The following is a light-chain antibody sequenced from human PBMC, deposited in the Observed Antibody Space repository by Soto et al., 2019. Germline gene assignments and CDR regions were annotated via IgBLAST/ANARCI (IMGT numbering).Light chain of an antibody. CDR2: GAS. J-gene: IGKJ4*01. CDR1: QDISSY. V-gene: IGKV1-9*01. CDR3: QHLNSYPLT. Sequence: DIPLTQSPSFLSASVGDRVTITCRASQDISSYLAWYQQKPGKATNLLIYGASTLQSGVPRRFSGSGSGTEFTLTISSLQPEDFATCYCQHLNSYPLTFGGGTKVEIK.